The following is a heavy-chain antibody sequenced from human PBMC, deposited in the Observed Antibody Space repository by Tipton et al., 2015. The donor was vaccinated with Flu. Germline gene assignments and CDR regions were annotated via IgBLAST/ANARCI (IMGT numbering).Heavy chain of an antibody. Sequence: TLSLTCTVSGGSISSSSYYWGWIRQPPGKGLEWIGSIYYSGSTYYTPSLKSRVTISVDTSKNQFSLKLSPVTAADTAVYYCAGGAGVDYWGQGTLVTVSS. J-gene: IGHJ4*02. CDR1: GGSISSSSYY. D-gene: IGHD6-19*01. CDR3: AGGAGVDY. CDR2: IYYSGST. V-gene: IGHV4-39*07.